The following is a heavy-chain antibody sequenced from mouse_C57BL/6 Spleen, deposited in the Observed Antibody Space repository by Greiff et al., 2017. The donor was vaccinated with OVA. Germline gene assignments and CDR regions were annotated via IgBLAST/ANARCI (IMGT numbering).Heavy chain of an antibody. J-gene: IGHJ2*01. CDR2: IYPGDGDT. D-gene: IGHD2-3*01. CDR1: GYAFSSSW. V-gene: IGHV1-82*01. CDR3: AVGRFYDGYFDY. Sequence: QVQLQQSGPELVKPGASVKISCKASGYAFSSSWMNWVKQRPGKGLEWIGRIYPGDGDTNYNGKFKGKATLTADKSSSTAYMQLSSLTSEDSAVYFCAVGRFYDGYFDYWGQGTTLTVSS.